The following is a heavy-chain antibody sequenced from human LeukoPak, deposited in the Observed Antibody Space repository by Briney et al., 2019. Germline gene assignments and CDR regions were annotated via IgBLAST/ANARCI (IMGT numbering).Heavy chain of an antibody. CDR2: INHSGST. V-gene: IGHV4-34*01. CDR1: GGSISSYY. D-gene: IGHD6-19*01. CDR3: ARVRSSGWYSRGGYFDY. J-gene: IGHJ4*02. Sequence: PSETLSLTCTVSGGSISSYYWSWIRQPPGKGLEWIGEINHSGSTNYNPSLKSRVTISVDTSKNQFSLKLSSVTAADTAVYYCARVRSSGWYSRGGYFDYWGQGTLVTVSS.